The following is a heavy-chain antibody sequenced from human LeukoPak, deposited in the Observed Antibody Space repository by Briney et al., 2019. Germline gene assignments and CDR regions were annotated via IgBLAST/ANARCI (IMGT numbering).Heavy chain of an antibody. D-gene: IGHD1-26*01. CDR2: INHSGST. J-gene: IGHJ6*03. CDR3: ARGNSGSYVGYYYYMDV. Sequence: PSETLSLTCTVSGGSISSYYWSWVRQPPGKGLEWIGEINHSGSTNYNPSLKSRVTISVDTSKNQFSLKLSSVTAADTAVYYCARGNSGSYVGYYYYMDVWGKGTTVTVSS. CDR1: GGSISSYY. V-gene: IGHV4-34*01.